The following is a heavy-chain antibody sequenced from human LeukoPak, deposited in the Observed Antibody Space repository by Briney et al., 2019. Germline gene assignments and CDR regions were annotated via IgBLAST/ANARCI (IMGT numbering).Heavy chain of an antibody. CDR1: GFTFSSYG. Sequence: GGSLRLSCAASGFTFSSYGMHWVRQAPGKGLEWVAVIWYDGSNKYYADSVKGRFTISRDNSKNTLYLQMNSLRAEDTAVYYCAREPPSIWFGELPAYYYGMDVWGQGTTVTVSS. D-gene: IGHD3-10*01. CDR3: AREPPSIWFGELPAYYYGMDV. J-gene: IGHJ6*02. V-gene: IGHV3-33*01. CDR2: IWYDGSNK.